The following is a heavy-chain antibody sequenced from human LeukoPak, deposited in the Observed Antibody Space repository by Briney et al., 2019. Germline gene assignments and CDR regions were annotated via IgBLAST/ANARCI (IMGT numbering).Heavy chain of an antibody. J-gene: IGHJ5*02. V-gene: IGHV5-51*01. CDR1: GNSFTSYW. CDR3: ARQGPKGVYYDSSGSHWFDP. Sequence: GKALKISCKGSGNSFTSYWIGWVRQMPGKGLEWMGIIYPGDSDARYSPSFQGQVTISADKSISTAYLQWSSLKASDTAMYYCARQGPKGVYYDSSGSHWFDPWGQGTLVTVSS. CDR2: IYPGDSDA. D-gene: IGHD3-22*01.